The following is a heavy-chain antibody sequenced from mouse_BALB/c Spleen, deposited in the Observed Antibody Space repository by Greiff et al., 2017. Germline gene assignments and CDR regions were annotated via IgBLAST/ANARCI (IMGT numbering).Heavy chain of an antibody. D-gene: IGHD2-14*01. CDR2: ISSGSSTI. CDR1: GFTFSSFG. CDR3: ARDHRIYAMDY. V-gene: IGHV5-17*02. Sequence: EVKVVESGGGLVQPGGSRKLSCAASGFTFSSFGMHWVRQAPEKGLEWVAYISSGSSTIYYADTVKGRFTISRDNPKNTLFLQMTSLRSEDTAMYYCARDHRIYAMDYWGQGTSVTVSA. J-gene: IGHJ4*01.